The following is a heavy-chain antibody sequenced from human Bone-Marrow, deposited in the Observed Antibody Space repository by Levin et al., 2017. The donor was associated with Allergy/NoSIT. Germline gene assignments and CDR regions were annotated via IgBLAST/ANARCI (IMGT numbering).Heavy chain of an antibody. D-gene: IGHD4-17*01. CDR1: GSSFTSYW. Sequence: GGSLRLSCKGSGSSFTSYWIGWVRQMPGKGLEWMGIIYPGDSDTRYSPSFQGQVTISADKSISTAYLQWSSLKASDTAMYYCARLMGGHSAIYGDYSGYWGQGTLVTVSS. J-gene: IGHJ4*02. V-gene: IGHV5-51*01. CDR2: IYPGDSDT. CDR3: ARLMGGHSAIYGDYSGY.